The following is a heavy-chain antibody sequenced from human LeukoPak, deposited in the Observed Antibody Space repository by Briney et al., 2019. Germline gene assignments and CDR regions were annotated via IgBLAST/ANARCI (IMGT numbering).Heavy chain of an antibody. CDR1: GFTFSSYS. CDR3: ARRSQWLVQGAFDI. Sequence: GGSLRLSCAASGFTFSSYSTNWVRQAPGKGLEWVSSISSSSSYIYYADSVKGRFTISRDNAKNSLYLQMNSLRAEDTAVYYCARRSQWLVQGAFDIWGQGTMVTVSS. V-gene: IGHV3-21*01. D-gene: IGHD6-19*01. J-gene: IGHJ3*02. CDR2: ISSSSSYI.